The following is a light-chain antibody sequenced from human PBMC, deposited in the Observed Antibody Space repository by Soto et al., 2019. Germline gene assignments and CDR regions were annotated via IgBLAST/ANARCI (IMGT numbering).Light chain of an antibody. J-gene: IGLJ2*01. CDR1: SSDVGGYNY. V-gene: IGLV2-8*01. Sequence: QSVLTQPPSASGSPGQSVTISCTGTSSDVGGYNYVSWYQQHPGKAPKLMIYEVSKRPSGVPDRFSGSKSGTPASLTVSGILAEDEADYDSSSYAGSIMVVFGGGTQLTVL. CDR3: SSYAGSIMVV. CDR2: EVS.